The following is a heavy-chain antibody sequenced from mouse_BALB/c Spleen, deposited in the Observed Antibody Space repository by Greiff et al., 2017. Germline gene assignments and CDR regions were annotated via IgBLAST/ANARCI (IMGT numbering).Heavy chain of an antibody. CDR1: GFTFSSYG. V-gene: IGHV5-6-3*01. D-gene: IGHD2-4*01. CDR2: ININGGST. J-gene: IGHJ1*01. CDR3: ARGDYDSPPYWYFDV. Sequence: EVQVVESGGGLVQPGGSLKLSCAASGFTFSSYGMSWVRQTPDKRLELVATININGGSTYYPDSVKGRFTISRDNAKNTLYLQMSSLKSEDTAMYYCARGDYDSPPYWYFDVWGAGTTVTVSS.